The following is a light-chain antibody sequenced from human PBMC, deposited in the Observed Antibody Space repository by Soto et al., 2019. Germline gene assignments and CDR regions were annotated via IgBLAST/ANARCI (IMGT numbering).Light chain of an antibody. V-gene: IGKV3-20*01. CDR3: QQYGGSPRT. Sequence: LTQSPSSLSASVGDRVTITCRASQSISSNFLAWYQQKRGQAPRLLIHGASNRATGIPDRFSGSGSGTDFTLTITRLEPEDFAVYYCQQYGGSPRTFGQGTKVEVK. J-gene: IGKJ1*01. CDR1: QSISSNF. CDR2: GAS.